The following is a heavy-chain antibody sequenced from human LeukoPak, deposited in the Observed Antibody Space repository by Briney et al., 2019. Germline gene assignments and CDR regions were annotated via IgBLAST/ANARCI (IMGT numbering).Heavy chain of an antibody. CDR3: TTGLADYYDSAANY. CDR2: IKSKTDGGTT. CDR1: GFTFSNAW. J-gene: IGHJ4*02. V-gene: IGHV3-15*01. Sequence: GGSLRLSCAASGFTFSNAWMTWVRQAPGKGLEWVGRIKSKTDGGTTDYTAPVKGRFTISRDDSILTLYLQMNSLKTEDTAVYYCTTGLADYYDSAANYWGQGTLVTVSS. D-gene: IGHD3-22*01.